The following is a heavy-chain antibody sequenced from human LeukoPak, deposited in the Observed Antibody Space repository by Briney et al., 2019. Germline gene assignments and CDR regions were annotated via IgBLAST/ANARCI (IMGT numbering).Heavy chain of an antibody. J-gene: IGHJ4*02. CDR2: IYSGGAT. Sequence: GGPLRLSCAASGFTVSNNYMRWVRQAPGKGLEWVSLIYSGGATFYADAVKGRFTISRDGSKNTLYLQMNSLRAEDTAVYYCARYPPAVAANTYGWGQGTLVTVSS. V-gene: IGHV3-66*01. CDR3: ARYPPAVAANTYG. CDR1: GFTVSNNY. D-gene: IGHD6-6*01.